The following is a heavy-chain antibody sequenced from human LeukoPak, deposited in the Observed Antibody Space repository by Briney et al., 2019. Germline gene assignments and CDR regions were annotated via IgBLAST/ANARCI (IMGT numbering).Heavy chain of an antibody. J-gene: IGHJ5*02. Sequence: SETLSLTCTVSGDSISGYYWSWIRQPPGQGLEWIGYIHYSGSTNYNPSLKGRVTISLDMSKNQFSLKPNSMTAADTAVYYCAREGQWLPDWFDPWGQGTLVTVSS. V-gene: IGHV4-59*01. CDR1: GDSISGYY. D-gene: IGHD6-19*01. CDR3: AREGQWLPDWFDP. CDR2: IHYSGST.